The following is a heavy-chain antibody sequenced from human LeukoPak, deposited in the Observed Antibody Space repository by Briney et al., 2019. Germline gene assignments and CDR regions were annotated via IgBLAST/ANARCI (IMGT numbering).Heavy chain of an antibody. CDR1: GYSISSGHY. Sequence: SETLSLTCAVSGYSISSGHYWGWIRQPPGKGLEWIGSIYHSGSTYYNPSLKSRVTISVDTSKNQFSLKLSSVTAADTAVYYCARHNIVVVPAAIRGNWFDPWGQGTLVTVSS. V-gene: IGHV4-38-2*01. D-gene: IGHD2-2*02. J-gene: IGHJ5*02. CDR2: IYHSGST. CDR3: ARHNIVVVPAAIRGNWFDP.